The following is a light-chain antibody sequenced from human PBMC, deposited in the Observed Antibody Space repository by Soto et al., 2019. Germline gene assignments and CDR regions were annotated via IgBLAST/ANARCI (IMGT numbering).Light chain of an antibody. CDR1: SSDVGGYNY. Sequence: QSALTQPASVSGSPGQSITISCSGTSSDVGGYNYVSWYQQHPGKAPKLMIYEVSNRPSGVSNRFSGSKSGNTASLTISGLQGEDEADYYCSSYTSSSPYVFGTGTKLTVL. V-gene: IGLV2-14*01. CDR2: EVS. CDR3: SSYTSSSPYV. J-gene: IGLJ1*01.